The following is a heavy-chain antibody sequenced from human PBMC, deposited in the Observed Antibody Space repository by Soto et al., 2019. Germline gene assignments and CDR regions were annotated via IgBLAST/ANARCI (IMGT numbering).Heavy chain of an antibody. Sequence: QVQLQESGPGLVKPSQTLSLTCTDSGGSISSGGYYWSCIRQHPGKGLEWIGYIYYSGSTYYNPSLKSRVTISVDTSKHQFSLKLSSVTAADTAVYYCAREGGIVGATAADYWGQGTLVTVSS. CDR2: IYYSGST. CDR1: GGSISSGGYY. J-gene: IGHJ4*02. V-gene: IGHV4-31*03. CDR3: AREGGIVGATAADY. D-gene: IGHD1-26*01.